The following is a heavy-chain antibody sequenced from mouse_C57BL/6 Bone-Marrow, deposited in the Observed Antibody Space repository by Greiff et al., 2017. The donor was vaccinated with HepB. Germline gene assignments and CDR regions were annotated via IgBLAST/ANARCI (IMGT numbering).Heavy chain of an antibody. CDR3: TTTTAPEDY. CDR1: GFNIKDDY. J-gene: IGHJ2*01. D-gene: IGHD1-2*01. CDR2: IDPANGDT. V-gene: IGHV14-4*01. Sequence: VQLQQSGAELVRPGASVKLSCTASGFNIKDDYMHWVKQRPEQGLEWIGWIDPANGDTEYASKFQGKATITADTSSNTAYLQLSSLTSEDTAVYYCTTTTAPEDYWGQGTTLTVSS.